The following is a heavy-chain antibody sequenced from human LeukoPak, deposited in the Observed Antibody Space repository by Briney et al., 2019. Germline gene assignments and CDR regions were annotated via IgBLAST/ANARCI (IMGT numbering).Heavy chain of an antibody. CDR1: GFTFSNYW. D-gene: IGHD3-3*01. CDR3: ARDQYDSWSRRGNFDS. V-gene: IGHV3-7*03. Sequence: GGSLRLSCAASGFTFSNYWMTWVRQAPGKGLEWVANIKHDGSEKNYVDSVKGRFTVSRDNTKNSLYLQMNSLRAEDTGVFYCARDQYDSWSRRGNFDSWGQGTLVIVSS. CDR2: IKHDGSEK. J-gene: IGHJ4*02.